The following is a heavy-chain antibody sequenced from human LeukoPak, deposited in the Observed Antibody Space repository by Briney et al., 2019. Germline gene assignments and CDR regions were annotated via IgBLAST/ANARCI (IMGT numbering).Heavy chain of an antibody. Sequence: SETLSLTCTVSGGSISSYYWSWIRQPPGKGLEWIGYMYYSGSTNYNPSLKSRVTISVDTSKNQFSLKLTSVTAPHTAVYYCARGGAYDSSGYYTIQHWGQGTLVTVSS. CDR1: GGSISSYY. D-gene: IGHD3-22*01. V-gene: IGHV4-59*08. CDR3: ARGGAYDSSGYYTIQH. CDR2: MYYSGST. J-gene: IGHJ1*01.